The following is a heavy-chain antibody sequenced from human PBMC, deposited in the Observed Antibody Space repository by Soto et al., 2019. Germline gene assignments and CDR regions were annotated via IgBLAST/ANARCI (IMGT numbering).Heavy chain of an antibody. Sequence: SETLSLTCTVSGDSISSYYWSWIRQPPGKGLEWIGYIYYSGSTNYNPSLKSRVTISVDTSKNQFSLKLSSVTAADTAVYYCARSNGDCGDYWSQGTLVTVS. CDR2: IYYSGST. CDR1: GDSISSYY. D-gene: IGHD2-21*02. J-gene: IGHJ4*02. V-gene: IGHV4-59*01. CDR3: ARSNGDCGDY.